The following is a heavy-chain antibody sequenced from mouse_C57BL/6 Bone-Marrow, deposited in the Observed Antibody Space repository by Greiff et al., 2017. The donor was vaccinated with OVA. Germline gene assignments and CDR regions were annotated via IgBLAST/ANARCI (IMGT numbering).Heavy chain of an antibody. Sequence: QVHVKQPGAELVRPGTSVKLSCKASGYTFTSYWMHWVKQRPGQGLEWIGVIDPSDSYTNYNQKFKGKATLTVDTSSSTAYMQLSSLTSEDSAVYYCATYYYGSRNYWGQGTTLTVSS. CDR1: GYTFTSYW. J-gene: IGHJ2*01. CDR3: ATYYYGSRNY. CDR2: IDPSDSYT. D-gene: IGHD1-1*01. V-gene: IGHV1-59*01.